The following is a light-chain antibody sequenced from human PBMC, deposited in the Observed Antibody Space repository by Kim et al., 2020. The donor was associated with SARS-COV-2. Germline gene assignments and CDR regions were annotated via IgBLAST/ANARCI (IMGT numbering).Light chain of an antibody. Sequence: QLVLTQSPSASASLGASVRLTCTLDSGHTNYAIAWHQQQPEKGPRFLMKVNSDGSHRKGDGIPDRFSGSTSGSERYLTISGLQSEDEADYYCQSWVPTPPYGVFGGGTHLTVL. V-gene: IGLV4-69*01. CDR1: SGHTNYA. CDR3: QSWVPTPPYGV. J-gene: IGLJ7*01. CDR2: VNSDGSH.